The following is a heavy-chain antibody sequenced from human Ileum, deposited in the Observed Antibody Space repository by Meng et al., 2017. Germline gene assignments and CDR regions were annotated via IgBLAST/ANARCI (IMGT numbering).Heavy chain of an antibody. J-gene: IGHJ5*01. CDR1: GFAFHYFG. Sequence: EVQVLESGGGLARPGGSLRPSCAASGFAFHYFGMSWVRQAPGKGLEWVALINGGGGLTYYADSVKGRFTISRDNSKNTLHLQMNSLRPDDTATYYCVRGVFDSWGQGTLVTVSS. V-gene: IGHV3-23*01. CDR3: VRGVFDS. CDR2: INGGGGLT.